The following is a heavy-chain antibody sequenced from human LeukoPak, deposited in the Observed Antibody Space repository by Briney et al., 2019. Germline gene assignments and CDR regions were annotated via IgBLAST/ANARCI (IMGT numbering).Heavy chain of an antibody. D-gene: IGHD1-1*01. CDR2: IYHSGST. CDR1: GGSISSGGYY. V-gene: IGHV4-30-2*01. CDR3: ARRTTTILSWFDP. J-gene: IGHJ5*02. Sequence: KPSETLSLTCTVSGGSISSGGYYWSWIRQPPGKGLEWIGYIYHSGSTYYNPSLKSRVTISVDRSKNQFSLKLSSVTAADTAVYYCARRTTTILSWFDPWGQGTLVTVSS.